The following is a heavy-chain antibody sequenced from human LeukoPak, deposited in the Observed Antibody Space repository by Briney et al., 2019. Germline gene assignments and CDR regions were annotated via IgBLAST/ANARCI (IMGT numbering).Heavy chain of an antibody. D-gene: IGHD3-10*01. J-gene: IGHJ4*02. V-gene: IGHV5-10-1*01. CDR1: AYSFTSYW. Sequence: GESLKISCNGYAYSFTSYWIIWVRQMPGKGLEWMGTIDPSDSYTNYSPSLQGHVTISADKSISAAYLQWSNLKASDTAMYYCARARGDHYSFDYWGQGTLVTVSS. CDR3: ARARGDHYSFDY. CDR2: IDPSDSYT.